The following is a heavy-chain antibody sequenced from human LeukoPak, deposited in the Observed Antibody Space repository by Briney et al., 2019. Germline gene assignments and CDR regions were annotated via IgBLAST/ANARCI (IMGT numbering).Heavy chain of an antibody. J-gene: IGHJ4*02. D-gene: IGHD5-18*01. V-gene: IGHV4-61*01. CDR3: ARVLRAASWRSYDY. Sequence: PSETLSLTCTVSGGSVSNSLYYWSWIRQPPGKGLEYIGYIYYNGDTSYNPSLKNRVIISMDTSSNQFSLRLNSMTAADTAMYYCARVLRAASWRSYDYWGQGSLVTVSS. CDR2: IYYNGDT. CDR1: GGSVSNSLYY.